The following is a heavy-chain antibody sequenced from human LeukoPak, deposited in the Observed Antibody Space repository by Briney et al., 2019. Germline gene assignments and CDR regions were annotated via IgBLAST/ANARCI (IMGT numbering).Heavy chain of an antibody. CDR3: ARRANYDILTGYSYYYGMDV. D-gene: IGHD3-9*01. V-gene: IGHV1-8*01. CDR1: GYTFTSYD. J-gene: IGHJ6*02. Sequence: ASVKVSCKASGYTFTSYDINWVRQATGQGLEWMGWVNPNSGNTGYAQKFQGRVTMTRNTSISTAYMEVSSMRSEDTAVYYCARRANYDILTGYSYYYGMDVWGQGTTVTVSS. CDR2: VNPNSGNT.